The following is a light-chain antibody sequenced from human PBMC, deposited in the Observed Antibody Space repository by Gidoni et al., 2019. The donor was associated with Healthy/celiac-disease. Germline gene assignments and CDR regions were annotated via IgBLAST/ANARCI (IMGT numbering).Light chain of an antibody. CDR3: SSYTSSRILVV. J-gene: IGLJ2*01. V-gene: IGLV2-14*03. CDR2: DDN. CDR1: SSDVGGYNY. Sequence: QSALTQPASVSGSPGQSITISCTGTSSDVGGYNYVSWYQQHPGKAPKLMIYDDNNRPSGVSNRFSGSKSGNTASLTISGLQAEDEADYYCSSYTSSRILVVFGGGTKLTVL.